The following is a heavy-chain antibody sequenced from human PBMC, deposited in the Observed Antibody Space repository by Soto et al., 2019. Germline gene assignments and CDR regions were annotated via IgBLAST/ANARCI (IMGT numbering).Heavy chain of an antibody. Sequence: QVQLQESGPGLVKPSQTLSLTCTVSGGSISSGGYYWNWIRQPPGKCLEGLGYIHYSGSTYYKPSLKSRVTISVDTSKNQFSLKLSSVTAADTAVYYCASSIDSWGQGTLGTVSS. CDR3: ASSIDS. CDR1: GGSISSGGYY. V-gene: IGHV4-31*03. J-gene: IGHJ5*01. D-gene: IGHD3-3*02. CDR2: IHYSGST.